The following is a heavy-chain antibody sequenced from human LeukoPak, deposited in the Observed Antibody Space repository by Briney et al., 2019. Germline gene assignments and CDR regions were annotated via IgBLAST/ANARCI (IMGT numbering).Heavy chain of an antibody. V-gene: IGHV3-30*18. Sequence: GGSLRLSCAASGFAFSRYGMHWVRQAPGKGLEWVAVVAFHGNVQRYAESLKGRFTVSRDNSKNTLYLQMDSLRVEDTAVYYCAKEPIEEAGRNAFPVGGQGTMVTVSS. CDR1: GFAFSRYG. CDR2: VAFHGNVQ. D-gene: IGHD6-19*01. CDR3: AKEPIEEAGRNAFPV. J-gene: IGHJ3*01.